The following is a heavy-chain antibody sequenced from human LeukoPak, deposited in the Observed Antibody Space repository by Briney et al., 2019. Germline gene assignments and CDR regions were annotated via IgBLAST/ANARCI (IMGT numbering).Heavy chain of an antibody. Sequence: GGSLRLSCAASGLTFSSNWMHWVRQAPGKGLVWVSRINSDGSITIYADSVKGRFTISRDNAKNTLYLQMNSLRAEDTAVYYCAGSGSRGNWFDPWGQGTPVTVSS. D-gene: IGHD1-26*01. CDR1: GLTFSSNW. CDR2: INSDGSIT. CDR3: AGSGSRGNWFDP. V-gene: IGHV3-74*01. J-gene: IGHJ5*02.